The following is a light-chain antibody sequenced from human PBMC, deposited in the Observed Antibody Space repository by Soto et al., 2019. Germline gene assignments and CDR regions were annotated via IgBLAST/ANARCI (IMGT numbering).Light chain of an antibody. V-gene: IGLV2-11*01. CDR2: DVS. CDR3: CSYAGTYSYV. Sequence: QPVLTQPRSVSGSPGQSVTISCTGTNNDVGGYNYVSWYQQHPGKAPKLMIYDVSKRPSGVPDRFSGSKSGNTASLTISGLHAEDEADYYCCSYAGTYSYVFGTGTKVTVL. CDR1: NNDVGGYNY. J-gene: IGLJ1*01.